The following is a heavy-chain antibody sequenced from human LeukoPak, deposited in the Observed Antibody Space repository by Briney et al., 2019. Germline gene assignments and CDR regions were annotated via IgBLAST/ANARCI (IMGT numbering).Heavy chain of an antibody. CDR1: GGSISSYY. V-gene: IGHV4-4*07. CDR2: IYISGST. Sequence: SETLSLTCTVSGGSISSYYWSWIRQPAGKGLEWIGRIYISGSTNYNPSLKSRVTMSVDTSKNQFSLKLSSVTAADTAVYYCARDLEGVAVAGTVFRNYYYYYYMDVWGKGTTVTISS. J-gene: IGHJ6*03. D-gene: IGHD6-19*01. CDR3: ARDLEGVAVAGTVFRNYYYYYYMDV.